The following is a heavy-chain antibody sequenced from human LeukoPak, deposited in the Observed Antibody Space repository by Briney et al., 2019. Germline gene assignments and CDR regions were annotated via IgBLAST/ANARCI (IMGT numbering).Heavy chain of an antibody. J-gene: IGHJ4*02. V-gene: IGHV4-39*01. CDR2: IYYSGST. CDR3: ASVDTAMVEGPGYDY. CDR1: GGSISSYY. Sequence: SETLSLTCTVSGGSISSYYWGWIRQPPGKGLEWIGSIYYSGSTYYNPSLKSRVTISVDTSKNQFSLKLSSVTAADTAVYYCASVDTAMVEGPGYDYWGQGTLVTVSS. D-gene: IGHD5-18*01.